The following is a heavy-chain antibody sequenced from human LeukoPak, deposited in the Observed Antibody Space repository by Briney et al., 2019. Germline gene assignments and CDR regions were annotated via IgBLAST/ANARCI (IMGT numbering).Heavy chain of an antibody. J-gene: IGHJ4*02. CDR2: IYSGGST. CDR1: GFTVSSNY. CDR3: ARVGDVDTAMVDY. V-gene: IGHV3-66*01. D-gene: IGHD5-18*01. Sequence: GGSLRLSCVASGFTVSSNYMSWVRQAPGKGLEWVSVIYSGGSTYYADSVKGRFTISRDNSKNTLYLQMNSLRAEDTAVYYCARVGDVDTAMVDYGGQGTLVTVSS.